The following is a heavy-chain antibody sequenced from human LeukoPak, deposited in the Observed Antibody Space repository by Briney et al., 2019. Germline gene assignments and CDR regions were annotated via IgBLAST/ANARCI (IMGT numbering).Heavy chain of an antibody. CDR2: ISGGSGSI. V-gene: IGHV3-48*01. CDR1: GFTFSTYS. D-gene: IGHD3-3*01. J-gene: IGHJ4*02. Sequence: PGGSLRLSCAASGFTFSTYSMTWVRQAPGKGLEWVSYISGGSGSIYYADSVRGRFTISRDNAKNSLYLQMNSLRAEDTAVYYCAKAGGGLEYYFDYWGQGTLVTVSS. CDR3: AKAGGGLEYYFDY.